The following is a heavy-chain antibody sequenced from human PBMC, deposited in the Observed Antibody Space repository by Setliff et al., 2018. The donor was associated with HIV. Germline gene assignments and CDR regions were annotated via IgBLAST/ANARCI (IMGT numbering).Heavy chain of an antibody. V-gene: IGHV1-2*06. D-gene: IGHD3-16*01. Sequence: ASVKVSCKASGYSFSGYYMSWVRQAPGQALEWMGRINPNNGATEYAQKFQGRVTMTSDSLTSTAHMELTRLRSDDTAVYYCARDLGIVIPFDYWGQGTLVTVSS. J-gene: IGHJ4*02. CDR2: INPNNGAT. CDR3: ARDLGIVIPFDY. CDR1: GYSFSGYY.